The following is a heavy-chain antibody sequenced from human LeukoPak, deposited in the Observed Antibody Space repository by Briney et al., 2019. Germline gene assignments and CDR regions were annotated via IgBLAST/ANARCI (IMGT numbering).Heavy chain of an antibody. J-gene: IGHJ5*02. CDR2: IYYSGST. D-gene: IGHD3-10*01. CDR3: ARDVTGTMVRGVIIGWFDP. CDR1: GGSISSGGYY. V-gene: IGHV4-31*03. Sequence: PSETLSLTCTVSGGSISSGGYYWSWIRQHPGKGLEWIGYIYYSGSTYYNPSLKSRVTMSVDTSKNQFSLKLSSVTAADTAVYYCARDVTGTMVRGVIIGWFDPWGQGTLVTVSS.